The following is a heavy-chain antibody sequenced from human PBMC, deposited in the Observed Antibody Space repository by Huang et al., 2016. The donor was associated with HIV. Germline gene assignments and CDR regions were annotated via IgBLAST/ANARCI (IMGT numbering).Heavy chain of an antibody. CDR3: ARNPNTGWSYFDY. V-gene: IGHV4-34*02. CDR1: GGSFSGHL. CDR2: VNHGGGA. D-gene: IGHD6-19*01. Sequence: QVQLQQWGTGLLKPSETLSLTCAVYGGSFSGHLWSWVRQPPGKGLEWIGEVNHGGGANYNPSLKSRVIISVDTSKNQFSLKVTSVTAADTAVYFCARNPNTGWSYFDYWGQGTLVTVSS. J-gene: IGHJ4*02.